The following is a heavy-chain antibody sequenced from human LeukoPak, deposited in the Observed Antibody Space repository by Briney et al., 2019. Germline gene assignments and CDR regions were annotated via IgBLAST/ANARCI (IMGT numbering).Heavy chain of an antibody. CDR2: IYYSGST. Sequence: PSETLSLTCTVSGGSISSGDYYWSWIRQPPGKGLEWIGYIYYSGSTYYNPSLKSRVTISVDKSKNQFSLKLSSVTAADTAVYYCASHAVTTPRWFDPWGQGTLVTVSS. V-gene: IGHV4-30-4*08. J-gene: IGHJ5*02. CDR1: GGSISSGDYY. CDR3: ASHAVTTPRWFDP. D-gene: IGHD4-17*01.